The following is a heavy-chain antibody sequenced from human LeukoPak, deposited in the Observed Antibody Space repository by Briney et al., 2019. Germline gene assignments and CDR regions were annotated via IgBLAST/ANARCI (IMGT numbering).Heavy chain of an antibody. CDR2: IIPILGIA. CDR1: GGTFSSYT. D-gene: IGHD3-22*01. V-gene: IGHV1-69*02. CDR3: ASTYYYDSSGYYRYDY. J-gene: IGHJ4*02. Sequence: SVKVSCKASGGTFSSYTISWVRLAPGQGLEWMGRIIPILGIANYARKFQGRVTITADKSTSTAYMELSSLRSEDTAVYYCASTYYYDSSGYYRYDYWGQGALVAVSS.